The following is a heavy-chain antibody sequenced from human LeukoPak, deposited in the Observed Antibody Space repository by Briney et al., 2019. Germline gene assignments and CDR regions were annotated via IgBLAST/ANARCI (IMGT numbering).Heavy chain of an antibody. D-gene: IGHD3-10*02. Sequence: ASVKVSCKASGYSFSSYDISWVRQAPGQGREWMGRINAYNRNTNYAQKFQGSVTMTTDPSTTTGYMELRNLRSHDTAVYCCARNVSRTYLDYWGQGPLVTLSS. CDR2: INAYNRNT. CDR1: GYSFSSYD. J-gene: IGHJ4*02. V-gene: IGHV1-18*01. CDR3: ARNVSRTYLDY.